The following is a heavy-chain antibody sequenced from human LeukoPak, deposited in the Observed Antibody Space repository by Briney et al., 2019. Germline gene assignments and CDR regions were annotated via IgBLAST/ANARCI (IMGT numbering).Heavy chain of an antibody. D-gene: IGHD6-19*01. V-gene: IGHV1-2*02. CDR1: GYTFTGYY. CDR2: INPNSGGT. CDR3: ARDNAGYSSSTLFDI. Sequence: ASVKVSCKASGYTFTGYYMHWVRQAPGQGLEWMGWINPNSGGTNYAQKFQGRVTMTRDTSISTAYMELSRLRSDDTAVYYCARDNAGYSSSTLFDIWGQGTMVTVSS. J-gene: IGHJ3*02.